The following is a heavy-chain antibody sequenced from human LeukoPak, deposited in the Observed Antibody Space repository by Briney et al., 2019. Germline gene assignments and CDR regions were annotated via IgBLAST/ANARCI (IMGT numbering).Heavy chain of an antibody. D-gene: IGHD3-22*01. Sequence: SWLRQHPGKDRKGLGYIYYSGSTYYNPSLKSRVTISVDTSKNQFSLKLSSVTAADTAVYYCARGPTYYYDSSGYPLWGQGTLVTVSS. CDR2: IYYSGST. CDR3: ARGPTYYYDSSGYPL. J-gene: IGHJ4*02. V-gene: IGHV4-31*02.